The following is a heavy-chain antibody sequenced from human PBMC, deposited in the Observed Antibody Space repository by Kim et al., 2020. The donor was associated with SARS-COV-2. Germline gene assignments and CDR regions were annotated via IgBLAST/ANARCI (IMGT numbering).Heavy chain of an antibody. Sequence: GESLKISCQGFGRLTPYWISWVRQMPGKGLEWMGRIDPRDSYTNYSPSFRGHVTISSDISTNTAYLQWNSLQASDTAMYFCATHSRAYLDVFNIWGQGTMVTVSS. J-gene: IGHJ3*02. CDR3: ATHSRAYLDVFNI. CDR1: GRLTPYW. D-gene: IGHD1-26*01. V-gene: IGHV5-10-1*01. CDR2: IDPRDSYT.